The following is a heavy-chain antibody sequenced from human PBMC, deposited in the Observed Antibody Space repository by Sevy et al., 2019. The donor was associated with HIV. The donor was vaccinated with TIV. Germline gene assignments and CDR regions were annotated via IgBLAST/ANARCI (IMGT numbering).Heavy chain of an antibody. CDR2: IKLDGDEK. J-gene: IGHJ4*02. V-gene: IGHV3-7*01. Sequence: GGSLRLSCTASGFSFRSYWMTWVRQAPGMGLEWVANIKLDGDEKYYVESLKGRFTISRDNVKNSLYLQMNSLRAEDTAVYYCARGGATTDYWGQGTLVTVSS. CDR3: ARGGATTDY. D-gene: IGHD1-26*01. CDR1: GFSFRSYW.